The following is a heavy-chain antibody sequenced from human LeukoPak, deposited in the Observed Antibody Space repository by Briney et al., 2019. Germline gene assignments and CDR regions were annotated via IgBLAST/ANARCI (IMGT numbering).Heavy chain of an antibody. J-gene: IGHJ6*04. CDR2: ICYDGSNK. V-gene: IGHV3-33*01. D-gene: IGHD6-13*01. Sequence: GGSLRLSCAASGFTFSSYGMHWVRQAPGKGLEWVAVICYDGSNKYYADSVKGRFTISRDNSKNTLYLQMNSLRAEDTAVYYCASSSSWLFLNAEVNGMDVWGKGTTVTVSS. CDR1: GFTFSSYG. CDR3: ASSSSWLFLNAEVNGMDV.